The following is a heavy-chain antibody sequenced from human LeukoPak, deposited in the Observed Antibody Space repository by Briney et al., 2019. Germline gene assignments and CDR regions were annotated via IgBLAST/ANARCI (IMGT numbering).Heavy chain of an antibody. V-gene: IGHV1-24*01. D-gene: IGHD2-8*01. J-gene: IGHJ4*02. Sequence: ASVKVSCKVSGYTLTELSMHWVRQAPGKGLEWMGGFDPEDGETIYAQKFQGRVTMTEDTSTDTAYMEPSSLRSEDTAVYYCATVLALIRSERGFDYWGQGTLVTVSS. CDR2: FDPEDGET. CDR3: ATVLALIRSERGFDY. CDR1: GYTLTELS.